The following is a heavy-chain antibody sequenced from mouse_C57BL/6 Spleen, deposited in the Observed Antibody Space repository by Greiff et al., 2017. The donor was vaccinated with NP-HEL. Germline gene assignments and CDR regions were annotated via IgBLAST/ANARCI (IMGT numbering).Heavy chain of an antibody. CDR1: GFTFSDYG. V-gene: IGHV5-17*01. Sequence: EVKLVESGGGLVKPGGSLKLSCAASGFTFSDYGMHWVRQAPEKGLEWVAYISSGSSTIYYADTVKGRFTISRDNAKNTQFLQMTSLRSEDTAMYYCARNYDKGFAYWGQGTLVTVSA. CDR2: ISSGSSTI. D-gene: IGHD2-4*01. CDR3: ARNYDKGFAY. J-gene: IGHJ3*01.